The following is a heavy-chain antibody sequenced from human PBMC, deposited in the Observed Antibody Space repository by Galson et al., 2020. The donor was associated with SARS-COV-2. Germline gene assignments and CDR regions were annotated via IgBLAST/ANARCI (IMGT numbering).Heavy chain of an antibody. D-gene: IGHD1-1*01. V-gene: IGHV3-11*01. CDR2: ISSGGSTI. Sequence: TGGFLRLSCAASGFTFSDYFMSWVRQAPGKGLEWLSYISSGGSTIYYADSVKGRFTISRDNAKNSLYLQMNSLIAEDTAVYFCARDILDARSGLDVWGQGTTVTVSS. CDR3: ARDILDARSGLDV. J-gene: IGHJ6*02. CDR1: GFTFSDYF.